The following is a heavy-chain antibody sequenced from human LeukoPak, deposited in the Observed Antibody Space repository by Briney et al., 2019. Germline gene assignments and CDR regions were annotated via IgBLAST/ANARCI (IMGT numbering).Heavy chain of an antibody. J-gene: IGHJ4*02. V-gene: IGHV3-21*01. CDR3: ARAPGGPRSPFDY. Sequence: GGSLGLSCAASGFTFSSYSMNWVRQAPGKGLEWVSSISSSSSYIYYADSVKGRFTISRDNAKSSLYLQMNSLRAEDTAVYYCARAPGGPRSPFDYWGQGTLVTVSS. D-gene: IGHD1-1*01. CDR1: GFTFSSYS. CDR2: ISSSSSYI.